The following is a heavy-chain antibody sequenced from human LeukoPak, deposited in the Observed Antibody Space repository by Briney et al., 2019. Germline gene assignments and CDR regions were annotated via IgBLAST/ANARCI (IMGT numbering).Heavy chain of an antibody. CDR1: GYTFTSYG. CDR2: ISAYNGNT. J-gene: IGHJ5*02. CDR3: ARDCSSTSCMEGWFDP. D-gene: IGHD2-2*01. Sequence: ASVKVSCKASGYTFTSYGISWVRQAPGQGFEWMGWISAYNGNTNYAQKLQGRVTMTTDTSTSTAYMELRSLRSDDTAVYYCARDCSSTSCMEGWFDPWGQGTLVTVSS. V-gene: IGHV1-18*01.